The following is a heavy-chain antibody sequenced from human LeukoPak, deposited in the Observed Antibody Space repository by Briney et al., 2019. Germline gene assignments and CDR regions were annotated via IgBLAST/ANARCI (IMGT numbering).Heavy chain of an antibody. CDR2: ISGSGDNT. CDR1: GFTFSNYA. V-gene: IGHV3-23*01. CDR3: TGSFGELTFFDY. Sequence: GGSLRLSCAASGFTFSNYAMSWVRQAPGKGLEWVSAISGSGDNTYYADSVKGRFTVSRDNSKNTLYVQMNSLKTEDTAVYYCTGSFGELTFFDYWGLGTLVTVSS. J-gene: IGHJ4*02. D-gene: IGHD3-10*01.